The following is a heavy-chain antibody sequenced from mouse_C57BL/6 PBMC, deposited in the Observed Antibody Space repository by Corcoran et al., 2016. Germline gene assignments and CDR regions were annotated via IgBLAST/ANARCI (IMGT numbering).Heavy chain of an antibody. J-gene: IGHJ2*01. CDR1: GYAFSSYW. Sequence: QVQLQQSGAELVKPGASVKISCKASGYAFSSYWMNWVKQRPGKGLEWIGQIYPGDGDTNYNGKLKGKATLTADKSSSTAYMQLSSLTYEDSAAYFCARCYSGTPYYFDYLGQGTTLTVPS. D-gene: IGHD1-1*01. CDR3: ARCYSGTPYYFDY. V-gene: IGHV1-80*01. CDR2: IYPGDGDT.